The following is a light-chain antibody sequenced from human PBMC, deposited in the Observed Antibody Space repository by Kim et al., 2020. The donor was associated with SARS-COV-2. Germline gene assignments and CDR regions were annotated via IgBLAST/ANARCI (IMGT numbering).Light chain of an antibody. J-gene: IGKJ1*01. V-gene: IGKV1-5*03. Sequence: DIQMTQSPSTLSAAVGDRVTITCRASQNINSWLAWYQQKPGKAPKLLIYKASSLESGVPSRFSGSGSGTEFTLTISSLQPDDFATYYCQQYKTYPLTFGQGTKVDIK. CDR1: QNINSW. CDR3: QQYKTYPLT. CDR2: KAS.